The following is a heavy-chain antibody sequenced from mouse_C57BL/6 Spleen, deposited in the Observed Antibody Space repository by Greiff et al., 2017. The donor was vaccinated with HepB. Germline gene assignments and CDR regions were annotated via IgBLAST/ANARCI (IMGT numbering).Heavy chain of an antibody. J-gene: IGHJ3*01. D-gene: IGHD1-1*01. Sequence: DVQLQESGPGLVKPSQSLSLTCSVTGYSITSGYYWNWIRQFPGNKLEWMGYISYDGSNNYNPSLKNRISITRDTSKNQFCLKLNSVTTEDTATYYCARDYYGSSPWFAYWGQGTLVTVSA. CDR1: GYSITSGYY. V-gene: IGHV3-6*01. CDR2: ISYDGSN. CDR3: ARDYYGSSPWFAY.